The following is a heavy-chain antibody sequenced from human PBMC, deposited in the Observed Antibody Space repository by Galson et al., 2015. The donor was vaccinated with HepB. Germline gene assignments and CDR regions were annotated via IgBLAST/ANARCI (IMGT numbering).Heavy chain of an antibody. CDR2: IYHSGST. CDR1: GYSISSGYY. D-gene: IGHD1-26*01. V-gene: IGHV4-38-2*02. J-gene: IGHJ4*02. CDR3: ARESSGSRMYYFDY. Sequence: TLSLTCAVSGYSISSGYYWGWIRQPPGKGLEWIGSIYHSGSTYYNPSLKSRVTISVDTSKNQFSLKLSSVTAADTAVYYCARESSGSRMYYFDYWGQGTLVTVSS.